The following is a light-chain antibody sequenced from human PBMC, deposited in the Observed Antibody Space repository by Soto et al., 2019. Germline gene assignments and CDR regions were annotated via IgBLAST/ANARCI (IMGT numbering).Light chain of an antibody. CDR1: SSNIRDTN. V-gene: IGLV1-51*01. Sequence: QSVLTQPPSVSAAPGQKVTISCSGSSSNIRDTNVSWYHHLPATAPKLLIYDNNKRPSGIPDRFSGAKSGTSATLGITGLQTGDEADYYCETWDSSRSAVVFGGGTKLTVL. CDR3: ETWDSSRSAVV. CDR2: DNN. J-gene: IGLJ2*01.